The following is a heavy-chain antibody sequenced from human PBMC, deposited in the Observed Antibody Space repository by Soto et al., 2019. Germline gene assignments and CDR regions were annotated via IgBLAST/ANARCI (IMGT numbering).Heavy chain of an antibody. D-gene: IGHD3-22*01. CDR1: GFSLSNPRMG. V-gene: IGHV2-26*01. Sequence: SGPTLVNPTETLTLTCTVSGFSLSNPRMGVSWIRQPPGKALEWLAHIFSNDEKSYSTSLKSRLTISRDTSKSQVVLTMTNMDPVDTATYYCARIQRISMIVVSKPYFDYWGQGTLVTVSS. CDR3: ARIQRISMIVVSKPYFDY. CDR2: IFSNDEK. J-gene: IGHJ4*02.